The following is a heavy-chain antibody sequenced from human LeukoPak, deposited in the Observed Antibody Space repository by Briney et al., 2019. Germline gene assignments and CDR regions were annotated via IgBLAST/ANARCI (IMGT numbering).Heavy chain of an antibody. CDR2: IYYSGST. J-gene: IGHJ4*02. CDR1: GFSLSTSGMC. D-gene: IGHD6-19*01. CDR3: ARQIAVAAIDY. V-gene: IGHV4-61*08. Sequence: SGPALVKPTQTLTLTCTFSGFSLSTSGMCVSWIRQRPGKGLEWIGYIYYSGSTNYNPSLKSRVTISVDTSKNQFSLKLSSVTAADTAVYNCARQIAVAAIDYWGQGTLVTVPS.